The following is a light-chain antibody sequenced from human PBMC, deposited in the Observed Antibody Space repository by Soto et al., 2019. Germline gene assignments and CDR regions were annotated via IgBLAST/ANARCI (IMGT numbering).Light chain of an antibody. CDR3: TSFTRTITFY. Sequence: QSVLTQPASVSGSPGQSITISSTGTSSDFGGYNYVSWYQQHPGKAPKLMIYEFSNRPSGVSNRFCGSKSGTTASLTPSGLQAEDEAAYYCTSFTRTITFYLGTGTSVTV. CDR1: SSDFGGYNY. V-gene: IGLV2-14*01. J-gene: IGLJ1*01. CDR2: EFS.